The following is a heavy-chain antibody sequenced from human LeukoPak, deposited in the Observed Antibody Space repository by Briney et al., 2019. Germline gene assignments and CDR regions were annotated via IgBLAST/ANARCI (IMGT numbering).Heavy chain of an antibody. CDR3: ARGFASGWYSRYDP. CDR2: VHHTGST. CDR1: GDPVTRGSYY. V-gene: IGHV4-61*01. J-gene: IGHJ5*02. Sequence: PSETLSLTCTVSGDPVTRGSYYWSWIRQPPGETLEWIGYVHHTGSTNYNPSLKSRVTISVDTSKNEFSLKIISVTAADTAVYYCARGFASGWYSRYDPWGQGTLVTASS. D-gene: IGHD6-19*01.